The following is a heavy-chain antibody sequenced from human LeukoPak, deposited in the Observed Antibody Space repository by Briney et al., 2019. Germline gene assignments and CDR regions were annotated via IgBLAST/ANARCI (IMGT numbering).Heavy chain of an antibody. V-gene: IGHV1-8*01. CDR3: ARSYCSSTSCYIMSDWFDP. J-gene: IGHJ5*02. CDR2: MNPNSGNT. D-gene: IGHD2-2*02. CDR1: GYTFTSYD. Sequence: ASVKVSCKASGYTFTSYDINWVRQATGQGLEWMGWMNPNSGNTGYAQKFQGRVTMTRNTSISTAYMELSSLRSEDTAVYYCARSYCSSTSCYIMSDWFDPWGQGTLVTVSS.